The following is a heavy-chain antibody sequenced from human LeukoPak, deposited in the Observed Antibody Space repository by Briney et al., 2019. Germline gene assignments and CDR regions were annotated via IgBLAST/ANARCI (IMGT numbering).Heavy chain of an antibody. CDR3: ARDVLVEWPTSHTFDY. Sequence: ASVKVSCKASGYTFTSYGISWVRQAPGQGLEWMGWISAYNGNTNYAQKLQGRDTMTTDTSTSTAYMELRSLRSDDTAVYYCARDVLVEWPTSHTFDYWGQGTLVTVSS. CDR1: GYTFTSYG. D-gene: IGHD2-8*02. CDR2: ISAYNGNT. J-gene: IGHJ4*02. V-gene: IGHV1-18*01.